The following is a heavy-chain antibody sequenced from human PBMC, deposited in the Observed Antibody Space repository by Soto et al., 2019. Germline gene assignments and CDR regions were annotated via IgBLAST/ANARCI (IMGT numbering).Heavy chain of an antibody. D-gene: IGHD1-1*01. CDR1: GGTFSIYA. CDR3: AHGTKNDYYYYGMDV. J-gene: IGHJ6*02. V-gene: IGHV1-69*13. CDR2: IIPIFGTA. Sequence: SVKVSCKASGGTFSIYAISCVLQAPLQWLEWMGGIIPIFGTANYAQKFQGRVTITADESTSTAYMELSSLRSEDTAVYYCAHGTKNDYYYYGMDVWGQGTTVTVSS.